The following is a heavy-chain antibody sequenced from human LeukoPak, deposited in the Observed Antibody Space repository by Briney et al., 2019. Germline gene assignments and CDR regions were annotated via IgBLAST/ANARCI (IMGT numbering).Heavy chain of an antibody. CDR1: GYTFTSYD. V-gene: IGHV1-8*01. CDR3: ARGVGPYYYDSSGYHKTYHYYYYMDV. CDR2: MNPNSGNT. J-gene: IGHJ6*03. D-gene: IGHD3-22*01. Sequence: ASVKVSCKASGYTFTSYDINWVRQATGQGLEWMGWMNPNSGNTGYAQKFQGRVTMTRNTSISTAYMELSSLRSEDTAVYYCARGVGPYYYDSSGYHKTYHYYYYMDVWGKGTTVTVSS.